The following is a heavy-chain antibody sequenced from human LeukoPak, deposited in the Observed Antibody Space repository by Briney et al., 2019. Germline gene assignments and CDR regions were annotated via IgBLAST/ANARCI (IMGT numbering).Heavy chain of an antibody. CDR2: IYYSGST. CDR1: GGSISSYY. J-gene: IGHJ3*02. CDR3: ARVRGYSYGSDAFDI. V-gene: IGHV4-59*01. D-gene: IGHD5-18*01. Sequence: SETLSLTCTVSGGSISSYYWSWIRRPPGKGLQWIGYIYYSGSTNYNPSLKSRVTISVDTSKNQLSLKLSSVTAADTAVFYCARVRGYSYGSDAFDIWGQGTVVTVSS.